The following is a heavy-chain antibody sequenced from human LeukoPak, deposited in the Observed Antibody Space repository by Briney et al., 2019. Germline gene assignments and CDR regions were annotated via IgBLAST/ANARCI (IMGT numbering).Heavy chain of an antibody. CDR2: FDPEDGET. CDR3: ASPRITGTSRPFDY. Sequence: ASVKVSCKVSGYTLTELSMHWVRQAPGKGLEWMGGFDPEDGETIYAQKFQGRVTMTEDTSTDTAYMELSSLRSEDTAVYYCASPRITGTSRPFDYWGQGTLVTVSS. V-gene: IGHV1-24*01. CDR1: GYTLTELS. D-gene: IGHD1-7*01. J-gene: IGHJ4*02.